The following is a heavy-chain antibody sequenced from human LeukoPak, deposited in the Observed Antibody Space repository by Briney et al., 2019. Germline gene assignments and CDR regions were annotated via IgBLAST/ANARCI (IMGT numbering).Heavy chain of an antibody. CDR1: APSVSGSA. J-gene: IGHJ4*02. V-gene: IGHV3-73*01. CDR2: IRSKAKSSAT. CDR3: ARDGYYYGSGSYYKVDFDY. D-gene: IGHD3-10*01. Sequence: GRCLTLARAPSAPSVSGSATQWVRQDSGKWLEWVVRIRSKAKSSATAYAASVKGRFTISRDDAKNTAYLQMNSLRAEDTAVYYCARDGYYYGSGSYYKVDFDYWGQGTLVTVSS.